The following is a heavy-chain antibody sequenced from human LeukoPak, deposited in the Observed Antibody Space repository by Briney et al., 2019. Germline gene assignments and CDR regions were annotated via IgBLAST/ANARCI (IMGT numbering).Heavy chain of an antibody. CDR2: ISYDGSNK. CDR3: ARAFGDYVWGSYRIY. J-gene: IGHJ4*02. Sequence: GGSLRLSCAASGFTFSSYAMHWVRQAPGKGLEGVAVISYDGSNKYYADSVKGRFTISRDNSKNTLYLQMNSLRAEDTAVYYCARAFGDYVWGSYRIYWGQGTLVTVSS. CDR1: GFTFSSYA. V-gene: IGHV3-30*04. D-gene: IGHD3-16*02.